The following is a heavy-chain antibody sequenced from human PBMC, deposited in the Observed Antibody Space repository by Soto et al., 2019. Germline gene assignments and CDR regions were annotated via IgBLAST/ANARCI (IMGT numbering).Heavy chain of an antibody. V-gene: IGHV3-7*05. CDR3: ARLRNWDLPYIDC. CDR2: IKQGGSEK. J-gene: IGHJ4*02. CDR1: RFTFSSYW. D-gene: IGHD7-27*01. Sequence: PGGSLRLSCAASRFTFSSYWTSWVRQAPGRGLEWVANIKQGGSEKYYVDSVKGRFTISRNNARNSLYLQMNSLRAEDTAVYYCARLRNWDLPYIDCWGQGTLVTVSS.